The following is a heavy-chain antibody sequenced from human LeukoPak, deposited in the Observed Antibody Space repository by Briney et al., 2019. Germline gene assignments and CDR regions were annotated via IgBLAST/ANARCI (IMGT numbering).Heavy chain of an antibody. Sequence: QPGGSLRLSCAASGFTVSSNYMSWVRQAPGKGLEWVSVIYRGGSTYYADSVKGRFTISRDNSKNTLYLQMNSLRDEDTAVYYCARVDGRTIDYWGQGSLVTVSS. CDR3: ARVDGRTIDY. CDR2: IYRGGST. V-gene: IGHV3-66*01. CDR1: GFTVSSNY. J-gene: IGHJ4*02. D-gene: IGHD1/OR15-1a*01.